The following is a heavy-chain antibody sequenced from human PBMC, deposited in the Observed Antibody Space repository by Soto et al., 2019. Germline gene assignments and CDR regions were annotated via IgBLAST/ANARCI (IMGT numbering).Heavy chain of an antibody. Sequence: GGSLRLSCAASGFTFDDYAMHWVRQAPGKGLEWVSGISWNSGSIGYADSVKGRFTISRDNAKNSLYLQMNSLRAEDTALYYCAKDMEKQSSGWFDPWGQGTLVTVSS. CDR3: AKDMEKQSSGWFDP. V-gene: IGHV3-9*01. D-gene: IGHD6-19*01. J-gene: IGHJ5*02. CDR2: ISWNSGSI. CDR1: GFTFDDYA.